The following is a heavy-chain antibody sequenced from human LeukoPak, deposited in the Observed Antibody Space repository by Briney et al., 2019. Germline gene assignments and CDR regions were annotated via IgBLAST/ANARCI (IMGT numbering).Heavy chain of an antibody. CDR1: GYTFTSYY. CDR3: ATGDSSGYRGIDY. J-gene: IGHJ4*02. D-gene: IGHD3-22*01. CDR2: INPSGGST. V-gene: IGHV1-46*01. Sequence: ASVKVSCKASGYTFTSYYMHWVRQAPGQGLEWMGIINPSGGSTSYAQKFQGRVTMTEDTSTDTAYMELSSLRSEDTAVYYCATGDSSGYRGIDYWGQGTLVTVSS.